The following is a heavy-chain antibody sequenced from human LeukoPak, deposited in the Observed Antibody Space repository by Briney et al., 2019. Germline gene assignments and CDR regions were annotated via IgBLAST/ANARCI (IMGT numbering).Heavy chain of an antibody. Sequence: PSETLSLTCTVSGGSISSYYWSWIRQPPGKGLEWIGYTYYSGSTNYNPSLKSRVTISVDTSKNQFSLKLSSVTAADTAVYYCARGRSSSWYGARKTNWFDPWGQGTLVTVSS. CDR1: GGSISSYY. D-gene: IGHD6-13*01. CDR2: TYYSGST. CDR3: ARGRSSSWYGARKTNWFDP. J-gene: IGHJ5*02. V-gene: IGHV4-59*01.